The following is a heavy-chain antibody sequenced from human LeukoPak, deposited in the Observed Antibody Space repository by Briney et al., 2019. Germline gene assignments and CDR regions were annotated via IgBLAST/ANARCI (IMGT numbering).Heavy chain of an antibody. CDR2: INPNSGDT. Sequence: ASVKVSCKASGYTLTDYYIHWMRQAPGQGLEWMGWINPNSGDTTYAQKFQGRVTMTRDTSISSAYMDLSRLNSDDTAVYFCAREEQYNNFFDYWGPGTLVTVSS. J-gene: IGHJ4*02. D-gene: IGHD1/OR15-1a*01. CDR1: GYTLTDYY. V-gene: IGHV1-2*02. CDR3: AREEQYNNFFDY.